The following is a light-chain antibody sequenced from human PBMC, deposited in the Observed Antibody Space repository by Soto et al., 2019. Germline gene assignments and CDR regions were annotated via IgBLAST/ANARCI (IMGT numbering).Light chain of an antibody. CDR3: HQYNKLPNT. CDR2: SAS. CDR1: QIISTN. J-gene: IGKJ2*01. Sequence: EVLMTQSPVTLSVSPGESAALSCRASQIISTNLAWNHQKPGQAPRLLIYSASSRATGLPARFSGSGSGTEFTLTVSSLQSEDLGVYYCHQYNKLPNTFGQATRLEMK. V-gene: IGKV3-15*01.